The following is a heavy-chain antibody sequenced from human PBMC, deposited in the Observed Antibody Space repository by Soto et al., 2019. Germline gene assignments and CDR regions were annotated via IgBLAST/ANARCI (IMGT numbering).Heavy chain of an antibody. CDR1: GDSVSSNSAA. CDR3: AGRYSSGWYPEVYYGMDV. J-gene: IGHJ6*02. D-gene: IGHD6-19*01. CDR2: TYYRSKWYN. Sequence: QVQLQQSGPGLVKPSQTLSLTCAISGDSVSSNSAAWNWIRQSPSIGLEWLGRTYYRSKWYNDYAVSVKSRIAINPDTSKNQFSLQLNSVTPEDTAVYYCAGRYSSGWYPEVYYGMDVWGQGTTVTVSS. V-gene: IGHV6-1*01.